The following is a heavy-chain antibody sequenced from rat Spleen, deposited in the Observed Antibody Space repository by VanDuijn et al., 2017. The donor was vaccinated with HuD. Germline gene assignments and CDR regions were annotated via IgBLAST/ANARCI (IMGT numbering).Heavy chain of an antibody. Sequence: QVQLMESGPGLVQPSETLSLTCTVSGFSLTSYNVHWVRQPPGKGLEWMGVMWSGGSTDYNSALKSRLSISRDTSKNQVFLKMNSLQSEDTTTYYCARDSAEYNNPYVMDAWGQGASVTVSS. CDR2: MWSGGST. CDR3: ARDSAEYNNPYVMDA. V-gene: IGHV2-45*01. J-gene: IGHJ4*01. CDR1: GFSLTSYN. D-gene: IGHD1-10*01.